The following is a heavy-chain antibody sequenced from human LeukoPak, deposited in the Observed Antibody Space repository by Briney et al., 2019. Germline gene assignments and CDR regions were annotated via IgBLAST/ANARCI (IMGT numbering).Heavy chain of an antibody. CDR1: GYSISSGYY. J-gene: IGHJ6*03. V-gene: IGHV4-38-2*02. CDR3: ARALRGDGPYYYYYYYMDV. CDR2: IYHSGST. Sequence: PSETLSLTCTVSGYSISSGYYWGWIRQPPGKGLEWIGSIYHSGSTYYNPSLKSRVTISVDTSKNQFSLKLSSVTAADTAVYYCARALRGDGPYYYYYYYMDVWGKGTTVTVSS. D-gene: IGHD3-3*01.